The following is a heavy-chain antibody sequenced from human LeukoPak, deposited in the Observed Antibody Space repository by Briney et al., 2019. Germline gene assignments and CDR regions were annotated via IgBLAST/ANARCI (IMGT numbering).Heavy chain of an antibody. CDR2: IYYSGST. Sequence: SETLSLTCTVSGGSISSSSYYWGWIRQPPGKGLEWIGSIYYSGSTYYNPSLKSRVTISVDTSKNQFSLKLSSVTAADTAVYYCARGGSSWDGPYYYYYYMDVWGKGTTVTISS. J-gene: IGHJ6*03. CDR3: ARGGSSWDGPYYYYYYMDV. V-gene: IGHV4-39*07. D-gene: IGHD6-13*01. CDR1: GGSISSSSYY.